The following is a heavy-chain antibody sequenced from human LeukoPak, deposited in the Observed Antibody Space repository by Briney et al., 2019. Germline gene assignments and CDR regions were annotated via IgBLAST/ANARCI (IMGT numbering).Heavy chain of an antibody. D-gene: IGHD2-21*01. CDR1: GFTFSTYE. J-gene: IGHJ4*02. Sequence: TGGSLRLSCAASGFTFSTYEMNWVRQAPGKGLEWVSYISSSGGTIHYSDSVKGRFTISRDNAKNSLYLQMNSLRAEDTAAYYCVREVRREGDQFDYWGQGTLVTVSS. V-gene: IGHV3-48*03. CDR2: ISSSGGTI. CDR3: VREVRREGDQFDY.